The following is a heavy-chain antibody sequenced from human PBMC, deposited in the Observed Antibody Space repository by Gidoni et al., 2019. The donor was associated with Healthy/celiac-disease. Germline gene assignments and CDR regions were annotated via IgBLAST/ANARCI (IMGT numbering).Heavy chain of an antibody. V-gene: IGHV3-7*01. D-gene: IGHD1-26*01. CDR1: GFTFSSYW. CDR2: IKQDGSEK. Sequence: EVQLVESGGGLVQPGGSLRLTCAASGFTFSSYWMSWVRQAPGKGIEWVANIKQDGSEKYSVHSVKGRFTSSRDNAKNSLYLQMNSLRAEDTAVYYCARDWDDDAFDIWGQGTMVTVSS. CDR3: ARDWDDDAFDI. J-gene: IGHJ3*02.